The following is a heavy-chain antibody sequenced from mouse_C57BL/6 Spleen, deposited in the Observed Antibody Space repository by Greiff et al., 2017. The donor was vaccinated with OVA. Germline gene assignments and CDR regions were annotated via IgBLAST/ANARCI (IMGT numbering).Heavy chain of an antibody. Sequence: QVQLQQSGAELVKPGASVKLSCKASGYTFTEYTIHWVKQRSGQGLEWIGWFYPGSGSIKYNEKFKDKATLTADKSSSTGYMELSRLTSEDSAVYFWARHEEGDGYYDYAMDYWGQGTSVTVSS. V-gene: IGHV1-62-2*01. D-gene: IGHD2-3*01. CDR2: FYPGSGSI. J-gene: IGHJ4*01. CDR3: ARHEEGDGYYDYAMDY. CDR1: GYTFTEYT.